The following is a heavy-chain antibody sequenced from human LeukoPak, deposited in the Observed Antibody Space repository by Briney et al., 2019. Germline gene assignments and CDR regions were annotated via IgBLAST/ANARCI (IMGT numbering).Heavy chain of an antibody. CDR3: ARGRFDY. J-gene: IGHJ4*02. Sequence: SETLSLTCTVSGGSISGYYWSWIRQSPGKGLEWIGEINQSGSTNYSPSLKSRVTISVDTSKNQYSLKLSSVTAADTAVYYCARGRFDYWGQGTLVTVSS. CDR1: GGSISGYY. V-gene: IGHV4-34*01. CDR2: INQSGST.